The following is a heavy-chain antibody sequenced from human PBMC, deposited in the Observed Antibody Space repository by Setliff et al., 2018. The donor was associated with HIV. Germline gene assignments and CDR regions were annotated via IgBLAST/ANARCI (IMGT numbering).Heavy chain of an antibody. V-gene: IGHV4-34*01. D-gene: IGHD5-18*01. CDR3: ARDAPWYSYGLAY. J-gene: IGHJ4*02. Sequence: SETLSLTCAVYGGSFSDNYWSWIRQSPGKGLEWSGEINHSGRTKDSPSLRSRVSISVDTSKTQFSLKLSSVTAADPAVYYCARDAPWYSYGLAYWGQGTLVTVSS. CDR2: INHSGRT. CDR1: GGSFSDNY.